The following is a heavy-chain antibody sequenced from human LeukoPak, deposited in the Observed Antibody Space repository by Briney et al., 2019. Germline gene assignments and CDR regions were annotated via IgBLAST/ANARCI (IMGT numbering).Heavy chain of an antibody. J-gene: IGHJ4*02. CDR3: ARVAFRSSSYISGIDY. Sequence: TGGSLRLSCAASGFTFSSYAMSWVRQAPGKGLEWVSAISGSGGSTYYADSVKGRFTISRDNSKNTLYLQMNNLRAEDTAVYYCARVAFRSSSYISGIDYWGQGTLVTVSS. D-gene: IGHD1-20*01. CDR2: ISGSGGST. CDR1: GFTFSSYA. V-gene: IGHV3-23*01.